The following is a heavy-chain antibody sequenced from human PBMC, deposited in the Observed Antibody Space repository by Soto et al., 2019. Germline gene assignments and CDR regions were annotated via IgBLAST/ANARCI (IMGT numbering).Heavy chain of an antibody. CDR3: ARGSGSSPS. D-gene: IGHD6-6*01. V-gene: IGHV3-7*05. CDR1: GFTFSSYW. J-gene: IGHJ5*02. Sequence: EVQLEESGGGLVQPGGSLRLSCAASGFTFSSYWMSWVRQAPGRGLEGVANINEDGSRKYYVDSVKGRFTIYRDNARDSLSLQMNSLIADETAVYYCARGSGSSPSWGQGSLGTVS. CDR2: INEDGSRK.